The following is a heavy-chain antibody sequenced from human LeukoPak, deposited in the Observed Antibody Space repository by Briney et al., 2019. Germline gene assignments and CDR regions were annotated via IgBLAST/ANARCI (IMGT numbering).Heavy chain of an antibody. CDR2: ISAYNGNT. Sequence: GSVKVSCKASGYTFTSYGISWVRQAPGQGLEWMGWISAYNGNTNYAQDLQGRVTMTTDTSTSTAYMELRSLKPEDTAVYYCVKYARGFSFGTYYFDYWGQGTLVTVSS. J-gene: IGHJ4*02. V-gene: IGHV1-18*01. CDR1: GYTFTSYG. D-gene: IGHD5-18*01. CDR3: VKYARGFSFGTYYFDY.